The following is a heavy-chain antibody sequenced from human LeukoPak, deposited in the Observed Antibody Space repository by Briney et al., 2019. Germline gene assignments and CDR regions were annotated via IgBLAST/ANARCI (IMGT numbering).Heavy chain of an antibody. CDR2: ISGSGGST. Sequence: GGSLRLSCAASGFTFSSYAMSWVRQAPGKGLEWVSAISGSGGSTYYADSVKGRFTISRDNSKNTLYLQMNSLRAEDTAVYYCAKWNHDSSGYYDDAFDIWGQGTMATVSS. J-gene: IGHJ3*02. CDR3: AKWNHDSSGYYDDAFDI. V-gene: IGHV3-23*01. D-gene: IGHD3-22*01. CDR1: GFTFSSYA.